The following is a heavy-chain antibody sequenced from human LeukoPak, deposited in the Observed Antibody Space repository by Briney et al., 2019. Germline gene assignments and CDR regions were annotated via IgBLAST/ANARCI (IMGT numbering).Heavy chain of an antibody. V-gene: IGHV4-39*01. CDR1: GGSISSSSDY. D-gene: IGHD2-2*01. Sequence: PSETLSLTCTVSGGSISSSSDYWVWIRHPPGKGLEYIGSIYYNGSTYYNPSLKSRVTISVDTSKNQFSLKLSSVTAADTAVYYCARRYDTSWYYFDCWGQGTLVTVSS. CDR2: IYYNGST. J-gene: IGHJ4*02. CDR3: ARRYDTSWYYFDC.